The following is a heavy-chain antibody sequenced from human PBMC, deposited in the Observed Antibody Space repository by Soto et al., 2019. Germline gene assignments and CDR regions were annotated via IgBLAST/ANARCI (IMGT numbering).Heavy chain of an antibody. J-gene: IGHJ4*02. V-gene: IGHV1-69*01. CDR3: ARDVSSDTTGFRGYDL. CDR1: GGTVSSYA. CDR2: FIPIFVSA. D-gene: IGHD3-10*01. Sequence: QLHLVQSGAEVKKAGSSVKVSCKASGGTVSSYAITWVRQAPGKGLEWMGVFIPIFVSAHYAPKFQGRITSSADDSTSTAYMELSGLTSADTAIYYCARDVSSDTTGFRGYDLWGQGTQVTVSS.